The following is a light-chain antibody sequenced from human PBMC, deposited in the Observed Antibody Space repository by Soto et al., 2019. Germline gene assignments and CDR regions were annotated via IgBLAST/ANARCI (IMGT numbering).Light chain of an antibody. CDR1: NFNIGKNA. Sequence: QPVLTQPPSVSEAPGQRVTISCSGSNFNIGKNAVNWYQQLPGKAPKLLIYYDDLLPSGVSDRFSGSKPGTSASLAISGLQSEDEADYYCAAWDDSLNGRVFGGGTQLTVL. J-gene: IGLJ3*02. V-gene: IGLV1-36*01. CDR3: AAWDDSLNGRV. CDR2: YDD.